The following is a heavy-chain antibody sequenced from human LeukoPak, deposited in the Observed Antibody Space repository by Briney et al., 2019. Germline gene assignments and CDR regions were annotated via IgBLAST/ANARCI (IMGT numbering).Heavy chain of an antibody. CDR2: IYHSGST. CDR3: ARPHGTTGMRVFGY. D-gene: IGHD1-1*01. J-gene: IGHJ4*02. CDR1: GYSISSGYY. V-gene: IGHV4-38-2*01. Sequence: SETLSLTCAVSGYSISSGYYWGWIRQPPGKGLEWIGSIYHSGSTYYNPSLKSRVTISVDTSKNQFSLKLSSVTAADTAVYYCARPHGTTGMRVFGYWGQGTLVTVSS.